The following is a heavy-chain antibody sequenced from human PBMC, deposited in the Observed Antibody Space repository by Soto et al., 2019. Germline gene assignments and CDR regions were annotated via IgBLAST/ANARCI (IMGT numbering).Heavy chain of an antibody. CDR3: ARGRYCLTGRCFPNWFDS. D-gene: IGHD2-15*01. CDR2: IYKSATT. J-gene: IGHJ5*01. Sequence: SETLSLTCSVSGDSISTVDYFWAWIRQPPGQALEYIGYIYKSATTYYNPSFESRVAISLDTSKSQFSLNVTSVTAADAAVYFCARGRYCLTGRCFPNWFDSWGQGTLVTVSS. CDR1: GDSISTVDYF. V-gene: IGHV4-30-4*01.